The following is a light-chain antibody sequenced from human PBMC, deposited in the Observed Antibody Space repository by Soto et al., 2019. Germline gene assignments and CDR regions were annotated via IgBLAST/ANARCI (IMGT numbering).Light chain of an antibody. J-gene: IGLJ1*01. CDR2: DVS. Sequence: QSALTQPASVSGSPGQSITIPCTGTSSDIGGHNYVSWYQQHPGKAPKLMIYDVSNRPSGVSNRFSGSKSGNTASLTISGLQVEDEADYYCSSYTSSSTLEVFGTGTKLTVL. CDR3: SSYTSSSTLEV. V-gene: IGLV2-14*03. CDR1: SSDIGGHNY.